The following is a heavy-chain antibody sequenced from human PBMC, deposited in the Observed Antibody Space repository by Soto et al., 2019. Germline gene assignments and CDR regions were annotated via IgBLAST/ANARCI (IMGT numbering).Heavy chain of an antibody. J-gene: IGHJ3*02. CDR1: GFSFDHYA. CDR2: ITWNSGTK. V-gene: IGHV3-9*01. D-gene: IGHD2-2*01. Sequence: EGQLVESGGGLVQPGRSLRLSCVASGFSFDHYAMHWVRQAPGKGLEWVAGITWNSGTKDYGNSVKGRFSISRDNAQNYLHLQMNSLGPEDTALYYCARDSEQVRPVALLGASFDRWGKGTLFTVSS. CDR3: ARDSEQVRPVALLGASFDR.